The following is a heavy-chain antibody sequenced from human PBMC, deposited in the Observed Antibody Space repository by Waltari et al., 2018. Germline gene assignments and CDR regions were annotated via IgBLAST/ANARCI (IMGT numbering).Heavy chain of an antibody. J-gene: IGHJ4*02. CDR2: SYSGGST. V-gene: IGHV3-23*03. D-gene: IGHD1-1*01. CDR3: AKPTTAEYYFDY. CDR1: GFTFSSYA. Sequence: EVQLLESGGGLVQPGGSLRLSCAASGFTFSSYAMSWVRQAPGKGLEWVAVSYSGGSTYYADSVKGRFTISRDNSKNTLYLQMNSLRAEDTVVYYCAKPTTAEYYFDYWGQGTLVTVSS.